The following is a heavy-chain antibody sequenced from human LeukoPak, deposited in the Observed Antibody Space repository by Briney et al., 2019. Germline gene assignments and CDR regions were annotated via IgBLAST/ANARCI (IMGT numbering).Heavy chain of an antibody. CDR2: IYYSGST. Sequence: SETLSLTCTVSGGSISSGGYYWSWIRQHPGKGLEWIGYIYYSGSTYYNPSLKSRVTISVDTSKNQFSLKLSSVTAADTAVYYCARDMGSYYDSSGYYPYDAFDIWGQGTMVTVSS. V-gene: IGHV4-31*03. J-gene: IGHJ3*02. D-gene: IGHD3-22*01. CDR1: GGSISSGGYY. CDR3: ARDMGSYYDSSGYYPYDAFDI.